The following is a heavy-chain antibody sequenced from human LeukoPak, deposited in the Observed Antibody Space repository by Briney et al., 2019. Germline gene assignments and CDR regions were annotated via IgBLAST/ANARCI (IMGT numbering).Heavy chain of an antibody. CDR2: IYYSGST. CDR3: ARAYPAATYYYGSGSYYLDY. D-gene: IGHD3-10*01. J-gene: IGHJ4*02. CDR1: GGSISSGGYY. Sequence: SETLSLTCTVSGGSISSGGYYWSWIRQHPGKGLEWIGYIYYSGSTYYNPSLKSRVSISVDTSKNQFSLKLSSVTAADTAVYYCARAYPAATYYYGSGSYYLDYWGQGTLVTVSS. V-gene: IGHV4-31*03.